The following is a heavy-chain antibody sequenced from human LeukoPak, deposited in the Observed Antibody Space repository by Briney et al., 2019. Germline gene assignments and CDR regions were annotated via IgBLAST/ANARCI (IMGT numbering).Heavy chain of an antibody. D-gene: IGHD2-21*01. CDR2: IYYTGST. V-gene: IGHV4-39*07. CDR1: GGSISSTSYY. J-gene: IGHJ6*02. CDR3: AKPSGNVVAVPMDV. Sequence: SETLSLTCTVSGGSISSTSYYWGWIRQPPGKGLEWIGSIYYTGSTYYNPSLKSRVTLSVDTSKKQFSLKLSSVTAADTAVYYCAKPSGNVVAVPMDVWGQGTTVIVSS.